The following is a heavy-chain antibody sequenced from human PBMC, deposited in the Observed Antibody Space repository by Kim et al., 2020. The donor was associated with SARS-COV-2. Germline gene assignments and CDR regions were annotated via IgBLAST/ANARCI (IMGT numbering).Heavy chain of an antibody. CDR2: ISAYNGNT. CDR1: GYTFTSYG. V-gene: IGHV1-18*04. J-gene: IGHJ4*02. CDR3: ARGRDGDYQPVTSYLY. D-gene: IGHD4-17*01. Sequence: ASVKVSCKASGYTFTSYGISWVRQAPGQGLEWMGWISAYNGNTNYAQKLQGRVTMTTDTSTSTAYMELRSLRSDDTAVYYCARGRDGDYQPVTSYLYWGQGTLVTVSS.